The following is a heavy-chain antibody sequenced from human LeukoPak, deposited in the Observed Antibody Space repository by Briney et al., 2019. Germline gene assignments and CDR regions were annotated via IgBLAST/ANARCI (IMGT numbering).Heavy chain of an antibody. J-gene: IGHJ6*02. Sequence: PGRSLRLPCAASGFTFDDYAMHWVRQAPGKGLEWVSGISWNSGTIGYADSVKGRFTISRDNAKNSLYLQMNSLRAEDTALYYCAKAVDQLLYNYYYAMDVWGQGTTVTVSS. CDR1: GFTFDDYA. V-gene: IGHV3-9*01. D-gene: IGHD2-2*02. CDR2: ISWNSGTI. CDR3: AKAVDQLLYNYYYAMDV.